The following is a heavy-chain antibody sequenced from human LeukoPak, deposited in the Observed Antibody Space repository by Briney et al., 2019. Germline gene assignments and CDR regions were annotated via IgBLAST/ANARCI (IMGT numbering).Heavy chain of an antibody. V-gene: IGHV1-2*02. D-gene: IGHD3-10*01. Sequence: ASVKVSCKASGHTFTGYYMHWVRQAPGQGLEWMGWINPNSGGTNYAQKFQGRVTMTRDTSISTAYMELSRLRSDDTAVYYCARLSYDSGTHYTCYQYWGQGTLVTVSS. CDR1: GHTFTGYY. CDR2: INPNSGGT. CDR3: ARLSYDSGTHYTCYQY. J-gene: IGHJ4*02.